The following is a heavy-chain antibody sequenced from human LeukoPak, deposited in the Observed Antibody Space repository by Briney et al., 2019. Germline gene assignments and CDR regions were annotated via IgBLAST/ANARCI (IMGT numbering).Heavy chain of an antibody. CDR1: GYSISSGYY. V-gene: IGHV4-38-2*02. J-gene: IGHJ4*02. D-gene: IGHD3-10*01. CDR2: IYHSGST. CDR3: ARAYYGSGSYD. Sequence: PSETLSLTCTVSGYSISSGYYWGWIRQPPGKGLEWIGSIYHSGSTYYNPSLKSRVTISVDTSKNQFSLKLSSVTAADTAVYYCARAYYGSGSYDWGQGTLVTVSS.